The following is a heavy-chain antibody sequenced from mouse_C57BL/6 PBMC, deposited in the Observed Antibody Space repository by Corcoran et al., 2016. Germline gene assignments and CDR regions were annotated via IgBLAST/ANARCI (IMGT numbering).Heavy chain of an antibody. Sequence: QVQLKQSGAELVRPGASVKLSCKASGYTFTDYYINWVKQRPGQGLEWIARIYPGSGNTYYNEKFKGKATLTAEKSSSTAYMQLSSLTSEDSAVYFCARGTTVVEGYYAMDYWGQGTSVTVSS. D-gene: IGHD1-1*01. CDR3: ARGTTVVEGYYAMDY. CDR1: GYTFTDYY. V-gene: IGHV1-76*01. J-gene: IGHJ4*01. CDR2: IYPGSGNT.